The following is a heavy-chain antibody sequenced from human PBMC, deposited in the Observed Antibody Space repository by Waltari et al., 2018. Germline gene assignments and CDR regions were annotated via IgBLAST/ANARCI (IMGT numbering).Heavy chain of an antibody. CDR3: ARSGLVSAFDY. V-gene: IGHV3-7*01. CDR1: GFDFHGYW. CDR2: INDDGTKE. J-gene: IGHJ4*02. D-gene: IGHD3-9*01. Sequence: EVQLVESGGGLVQPGGSLRLSCVASGFDFHGYWMGWFRQAPGKGLGWVANINDDGTKEFYVESRKGRVTISRDNAKNSVYLQTTSLRAEDTALYYCARSGLVSAFDYWGQGSLVTVAS.